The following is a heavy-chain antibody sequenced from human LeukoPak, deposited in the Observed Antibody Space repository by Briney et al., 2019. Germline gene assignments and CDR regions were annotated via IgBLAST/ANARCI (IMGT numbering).Heavy chain of an antibody. CDR1: GFTFNNYA. J-gene: IGHJ4*02. CDR3: AKDTYSTSPYYFDY. Sequence: GGSLRLSCAAAGFTFNNYAMSWVRQAPGKGLKWVSGISSGGSTYYADSVKGRFAISRDNSKNTLYLQMNSLRAEDTAVYYCAKDTYSTSPYYFDYWGQGTLVTVSS. D-gene: IGHD1-26*01. V-gene: IGHV3-23*01. CDR2: ISSGGST.